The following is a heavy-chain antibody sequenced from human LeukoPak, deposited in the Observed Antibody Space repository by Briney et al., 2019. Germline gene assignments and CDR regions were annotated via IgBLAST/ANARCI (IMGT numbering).Heavy chain of an antibody. J-gene: IGHJ3*02. CDR2: ISCSGGST. CDR1: GFTFSSYA. D-gene: IGHD3-9*01. V-gene: IGHV3-23*01. Sequence: GGSLRLSCAASGFTFSSYAMSWVRQAPGKGLEWVSAISCSGGSTYYADSVKGRFTISRDNSKNTLYLQMNSLRAEDTAVYYCEKCLVTAYDAFDIWGQGTMVTVSS. CDR3: EKCLVTAYDAFDI.